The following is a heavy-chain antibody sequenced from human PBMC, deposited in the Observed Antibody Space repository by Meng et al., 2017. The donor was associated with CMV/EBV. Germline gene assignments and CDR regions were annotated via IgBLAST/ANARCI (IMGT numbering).Heavy chain of an antibody. D-gene: IGHD2-2*02. CDR2: IIPIFGTA. J-gene: IGHJ6*02. V-gene: IGHV1-69*05. Sequence: SVKVSCKASVGTFSSYAISWVRQAPGQGLEWMGGIIPIFGTANYAQKFQGRVTITTDESTSTAYMELSSLRSEDTAVYYCARGGIPAAIPYDRYYYYGMDVWGQGTTVTVSS. CDR1: VGTFSSYA. CDR3: ARGGIPAAIPYDRYYYYGMDV.